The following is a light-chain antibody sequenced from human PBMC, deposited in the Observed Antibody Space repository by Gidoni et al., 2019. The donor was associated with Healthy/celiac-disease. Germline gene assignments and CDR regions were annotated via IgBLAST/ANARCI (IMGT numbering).Light chain of an antibody. CDR2: GAS. V-gene: IGKV3-20*01. CDR3: QQYGSSPYT. Sequence: IVLTQSPGTLSLSPGERATLSCRASQSVSSSYLAWYQQKPGQAPRLLIYGASSRATGIPYRFSGSGSGTDFTLTISRLEPEDFAVYYCQQYGSSPYTFXXXTKLEIK. CDR1: QSVSSSY. J-gene: IGKJ2*01.